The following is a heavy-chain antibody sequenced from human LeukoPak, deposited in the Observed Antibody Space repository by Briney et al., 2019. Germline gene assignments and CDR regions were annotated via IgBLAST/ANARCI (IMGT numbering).Heavy chain of an antibody. Sequence: NPSETLSLTCTVSGGAISAGSFYWGWIRQPAGKGLEWIGHFYNSGSFDYNPSLESRVTISVDTSKNQFSLKLSSVTAADTAVYYCARAHGNQVYYNSIDPWGQGTLVTVSS. V-gene: IGHV4-61*09. CDR3: ARAHGNQVYYNSIDP. D-gene: IGHD1-1*01. CDR1: GGAISAGSFY. J-gene: IGHJ5*02. CDR2: FYNSGSF.